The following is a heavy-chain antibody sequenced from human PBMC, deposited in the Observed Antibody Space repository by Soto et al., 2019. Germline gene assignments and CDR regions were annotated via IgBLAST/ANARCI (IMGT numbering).Heavy chain of an antibody. CDR3: AGPGIAAAVY. V-gene: IGHV4-34*01. D-gene: IGHD6-25*01. CDR1: GGSFSGYY. J-gene: IGHJ4*02. Sequence: PSETLSLTCAVYGGSFSGYYWSWIRQPPGKGLEWIGEINHSGSTNYNPSLKSRVTISVDTSKNQFSLKLSSVTAEDMAVYYCAGPGIAAAVYWGQGTLVTVSS. CDR2: INHSGST.